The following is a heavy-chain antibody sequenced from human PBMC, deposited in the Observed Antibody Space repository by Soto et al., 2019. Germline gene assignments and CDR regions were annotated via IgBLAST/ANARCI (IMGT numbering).Heavy chain of an antibody. J-gene: IGHJ4*02. CDR1: GFTFASYA. CDR2: ITTGGINT. CDR3: GKVMTDYSKAVGDD. D-gene: IGHD4-4*01. Sequence: EAQLLESGGGLVQPGESLRLSCATSGFTFASYAMTWVRQAPGKGLEWVSSITTGGINTHYADFVRGRFTISRDNSKNTVYLEMKTLSAEDTAVYYCGKVMTDYSKAVGDDWGQATLVTVSS. V-gene: IGHV3-23*01.